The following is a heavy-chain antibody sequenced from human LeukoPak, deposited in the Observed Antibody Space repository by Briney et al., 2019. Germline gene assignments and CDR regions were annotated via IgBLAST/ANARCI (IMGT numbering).Heavy chain of an antibody. V-gene: IGHV4-4*09. Sequence: SETLSLTCTVSNSSISSYYWNWIRQTPGKGLEWIGYIHHSGSTNYNPSLESRVTISLDTSKKQFFLSLNSVTAADTAVYYCARTPGGIYGGYYFDYWGQGTLVTVSS. D-gene: IGHD2-21*01. CDR2: IHHSGST. CDR1: NSSISSYY. J-gene: IGHJ4*02. CDR3: ARTPGGIYGGYYFDY.